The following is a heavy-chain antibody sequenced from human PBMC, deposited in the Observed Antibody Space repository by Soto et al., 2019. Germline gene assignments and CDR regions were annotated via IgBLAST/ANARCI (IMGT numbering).Heavy chain of an antibody. CDR1: GFTFPNYG. J-gene: IGHJ2*01. D-gene: IGHD3-10*01. Sequence: EVQLLESGGGLVQPGGSLRLSCAGSGFTFPNYGMTWVRQAPGQGLEWVTSGSGDGFTAYYADSVRGRFTISRDNSKDTVYVRMNSLSAEDTAVYYCAKEASVPSFGEFWYFDLWGRGTPVTVSS. V-gene: IGHV3-23*01. CDR3: AKEASVPSFGEFWYFDL. CDR2: GSGDGFTA.